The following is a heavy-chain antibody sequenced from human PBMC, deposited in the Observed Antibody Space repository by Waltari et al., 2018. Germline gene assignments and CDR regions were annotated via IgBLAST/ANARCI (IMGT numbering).Heavy chain of an antibody. CDR1: GGPFSSYA. J-gene: IGHJ3*02. V-gene: IGHV1-69*05. Sequence: VQLVQSGAEVKKPGSSVKLSCQASGGPFSSYAISWVRPAPGQGLEWMGGIIPIFGTANYAQKFQGRVTITTDESTSTAYMELSSLRSEDTAVYYCARDWGVTMVRGVTLDAFDIWGQGTMVTVSS. CDR3: ARDWGVTMVRGVTLDAFDI. D-gene: IGHD3-10*01. CDR2: IIPIFGTA.